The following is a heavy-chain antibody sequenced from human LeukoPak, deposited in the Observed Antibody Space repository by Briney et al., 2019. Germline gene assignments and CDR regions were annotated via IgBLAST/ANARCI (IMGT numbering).Heavy chain of an antibody. CDR2: IYYSGST. CDR3: ARDRTGRDGYNPFDY. Sequence: SETLSLTCSVSGDSVSSYYWSWIRQPPGKGLEWIGYIYYSGSTNYNPSLKSRVTISVDKSKNRFSLKLSSVTAADTAVYYCARDRTGRDGYNPFDYWGQGTLVTVSS. CDR1: GDSVSSYY. J-gene: IGHJ4*02. V-gene: IGHV4-59*02. D-gene: IGHD5-24*01.